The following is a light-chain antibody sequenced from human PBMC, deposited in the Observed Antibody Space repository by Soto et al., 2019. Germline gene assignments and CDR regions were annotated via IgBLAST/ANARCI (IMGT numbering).Light chain of an antibody. J-gene: IGKJ3*01. Sequence: DIQMTQSPSSLSASVGDRVTITYRASQGISNYLAWYQQKPGKVPKLLIYAASTLQSGVPSRFSGSGSGTDFTLTISCLQPEDVATYYCQKYNSALFTFGPGTKVDIK. V-gene: IGKV1-27*01. CDR2: AAS. CDR1: QGISNY. CDR3: QKYNSALFT.